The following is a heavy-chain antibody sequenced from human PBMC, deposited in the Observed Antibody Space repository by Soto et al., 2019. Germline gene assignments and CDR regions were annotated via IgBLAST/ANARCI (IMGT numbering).Heavy chain of an antibody. CDR2: VGSRGVYT. CDR3: ANSFSPTGLNWLSHFDH. V-gene: IGHV3-23*01. D-gene: IGHD1-1*01. CDR1: GFTFSSYA. J-gene: IGHJ4*02. Sequence: EVQLLESGGGLVQPGGSLRLSCAASGFTFSSYAMAWVRQAPGMWMEWVSAVGSRGVYTYYTDSVTGRFTISRDNSRNTLYLPMSSLRADDPAIYSCANSFSPTGLNWLSHFDHWGQGTLVTVSS.